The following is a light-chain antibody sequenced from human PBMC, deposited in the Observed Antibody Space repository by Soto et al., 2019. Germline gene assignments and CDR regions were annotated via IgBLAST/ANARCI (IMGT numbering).Light chain of an antibody. J-gene: IGKJ4*01. CDR2: DAS. CDR3: QQRTKWEIT. CDR1: QSVKNY. Sequence: EIVLTQSPDTLSLSPGESDTLSCRASQSVKNYLAWYQQKPGQTPRLLIYDASNRAPGIPARFTGSGSGTDFTLTISSLEPEDFAVYYCQQRTKWEITFGGGSRLDMK. V-gene: IGKV3-11*01.